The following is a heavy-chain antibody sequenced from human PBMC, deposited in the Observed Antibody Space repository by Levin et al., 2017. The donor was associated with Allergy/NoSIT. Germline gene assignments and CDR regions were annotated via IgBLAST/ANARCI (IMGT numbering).Heavy chain of an antibody. CDR3: ARDQVPYYNYGMDG. CDR1: GGTFSSHA. Sequence: EASVKVSCKASGGTFSSHAISWVRQAPGQGLEWMGGIIPIFGTANYAQKFQGRVTITADESTSTAYMELSSLRSEDPAVYYCARDQVPYYNYGMDGWGQGTTVTVAS. D-gene: IGHD4/OR15-4a*01. CDR2: IIPIFGTA. V-gene: IGHV1-69*13. J-gene: IGHJ6*02.